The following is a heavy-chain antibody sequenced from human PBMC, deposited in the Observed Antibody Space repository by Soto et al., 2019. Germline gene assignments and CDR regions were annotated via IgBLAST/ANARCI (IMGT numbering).Heavy chain of an antibody. Sequence: ASVKVSCKASGYTFTGYYMHWVRQAPGQGLEWMGWINPNSGGTNYAQKIQGWVTMTRDTSISTAYMELSRLRSDDTAVYYCAREREDITGTPRPLDYWGQGTLVTVSS. CDR3: AREREDITGTPRPLDY. CDR2: INPNSGGT. V-gene: IGHV1-2*04. D-gene: IGHD1-20*01. CDR1: GYTFTGYY. J-gene: IGHJ4*02.